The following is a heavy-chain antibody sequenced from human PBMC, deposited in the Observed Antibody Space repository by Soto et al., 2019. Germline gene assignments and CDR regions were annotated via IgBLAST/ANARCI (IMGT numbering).Heavy chain of an antibody. J-gene: IGHJ5*02. D-gene: IGHD3-3*02. Sequence: GASVKVSCKASGYTFTGYYMHWVRQAPGQGLEWMGWINPNSSGTNYAQKFQGWVTMTRDTSISTAYMELSRLRSDDTAVYYCARDIFGVVSNWFDPWGQGTLVTVSS. CDR1: GYTFTGYY. CDR3: ARDIFGVVSNWFDP. CDR2: INPNSSGT. V-gene: IGHV1-2*04.